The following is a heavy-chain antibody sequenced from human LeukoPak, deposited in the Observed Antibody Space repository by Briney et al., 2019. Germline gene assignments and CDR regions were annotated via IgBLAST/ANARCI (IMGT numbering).Heavy chain of an antibody. CDR1: GGSISSYY. D-gene: IGHD2-2*01. J-gene: IGHJ4*02. Sequence: SETLSLTCTVSGGSISSYYWSWIRQPPGKGLEWIGYMYYSGSTNYNPSLKSRVTISVDTSKNQFSLKLSSVTAADTAVYYCARSDIVVVPAAIGPLVPFDYWGQGTLVTVSS. CDR2: MYYSGST. CDR3: ARSDIVVVPAAIGPLVPFDY. V-gene: IGHV4-59*01.